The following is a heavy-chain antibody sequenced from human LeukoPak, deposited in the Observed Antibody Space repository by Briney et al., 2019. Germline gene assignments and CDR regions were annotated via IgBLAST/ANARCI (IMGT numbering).Heavy chain of an antibody. V-gene: IGHV4-38-2*02. J-gene: IGHJ4*02. Sequence: SETLPHACTVSSYSLSSGYYWGWIRQPPGKGLEWIGNIYHSGNTYYKPSLKSRVTISVDTSKNQFSLKLSSVTAADTAVYYCARVTSRLGVCDYWGQGTLVTVSS. CDR2: IYHSGNT. CDR3: ARVTSRLGVCDY. D-gene: IGHD2-8*01. CDR1: SYSLSSGYY.